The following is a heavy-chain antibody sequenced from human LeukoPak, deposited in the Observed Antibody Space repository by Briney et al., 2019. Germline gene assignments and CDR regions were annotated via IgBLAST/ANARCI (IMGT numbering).Heavy chain of an antibody. CDR1: GFTFSSYA. CDR3: ARTGSSGWYGGYFDY. Sequence: GRSLRLSCAASGFTFSSYAMHWVRQAPGKGLEWVAVISHDGSNKYYADSVKGRFTISRDNSKNTLYLQMNSLRAEDTAVYYCARTGSSGWYGGYFDYWGQGTLVTVSS. V-gene: IGHV3-30-3*01. D-gene: IGHD6-19*01. J-gene: IGHJ4*02. CDR2: ISHDGSNK.